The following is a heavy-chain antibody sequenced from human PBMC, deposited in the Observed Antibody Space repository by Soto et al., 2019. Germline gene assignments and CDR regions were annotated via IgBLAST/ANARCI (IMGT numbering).Heavy chain of an antibody. Sequence: PGGSLRLSCAAAGFTFSSYAMHWVRQAPGKGLEWVAVISYDGSNKYYADSVKGRFTISRDNSKNTLYLQMNSLRPEDTAVYYCAKDLGYCSGDNCYSSPLDYWGQGALVTVSS. V-gene: IGHV3-30-3*01. D-gene: IGHD2-15*01. J-gene: IGHJ4*02. CDR2: ISYDGSNK. CDR3: AKDLGYCSGDNCYSSPLDY. CDR1: GFTFSSYA.